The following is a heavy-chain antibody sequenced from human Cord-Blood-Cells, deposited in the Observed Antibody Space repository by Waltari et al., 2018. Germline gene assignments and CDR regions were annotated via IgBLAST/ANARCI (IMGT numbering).Heavy chain of an antibody. D-gene: IGHD6-13*01. CDR2: IIPILGIA. CDR1: GGTFSSYT. J-gene: IGHJ4*02. V-gene: IGHV1-69*08. CDR3: AREDSSSWYYFDY. Sequence: QVQLVQSGAEVTKPGSSVKVSCKASGGTFSSYTLRWVRQAPGQGLEWMGRIIPILGIANYAQKFQGRVTITADKSTSTAYMELSSLRSEDTAVYYCAREDSSSWYYFDYWGQGTLVTVSS.